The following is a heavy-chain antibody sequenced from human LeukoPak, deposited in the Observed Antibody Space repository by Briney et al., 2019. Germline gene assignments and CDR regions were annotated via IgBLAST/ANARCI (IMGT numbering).Heavy chain of an antibody. CDR3: ARSDGIVGATTAY. J-gene: IGHJ4*02. V-gene: IGHV3-30-3*01. CDR1: GFTFSSYA. CDR2: ISYDGSNK. D-gene: IGHD1-26*01. Sequence: GSLRLSCAASGFTFSSYAMHWVRQAPGKGLEWVAVISYDGSNKYYADSVKGRLTISRDNSKNTLYLQMNSLRAEDTAVYYCARSDGIVGATTAYWGQGTLVTVSS.